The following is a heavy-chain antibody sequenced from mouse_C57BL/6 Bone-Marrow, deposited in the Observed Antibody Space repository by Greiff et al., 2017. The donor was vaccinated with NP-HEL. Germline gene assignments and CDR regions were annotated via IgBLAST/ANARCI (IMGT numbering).Heavy chain of an antibody. D-gene: IGHD2-4*01. V-gene: IGHV1-81*01. CDR1: GYTFTSYG. J-gene: IGHJ2*01. CDR2: IYPRSGNT. Sequence: QVQLQQSGAELARPGASVKLSCKASGYTFTSYGISWVKQRTGQGLEWIGEIYPRSGNTYYNEKFKGKATLTADKSSSTAYMELRSLTSEDSAVYFCAGIYYDYAYFDYWGQGTTLTVSS. CDR3: AGIYYDYAYFDY.